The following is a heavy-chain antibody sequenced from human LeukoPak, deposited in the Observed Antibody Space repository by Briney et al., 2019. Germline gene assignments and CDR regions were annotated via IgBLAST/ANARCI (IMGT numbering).Heavy chain of an antibody. V-gene: IGHV4-61*01. CDR1: GGSVGRVSYY. J-gene: IGHJ5*02. CDR3: ASLYCSRTSCYFLDP. CDR2: IYYSGST. D-gene: IGHD2-2*01. Sequence: SETLSLTCTVSGGSVGRVSYYWSWIRQPPGKGLEWIGYIYYSGSTNYNPSPKSRVTISLDTSQNQFSLKLSSVTAADTAVYYCASLYCSRTSCYFLDPWGQGTLVIVSS.